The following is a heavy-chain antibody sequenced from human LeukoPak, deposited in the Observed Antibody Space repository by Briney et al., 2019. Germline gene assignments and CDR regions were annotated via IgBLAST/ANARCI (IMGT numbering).Heavy chain of an antibody. CDR3: ARGTRRDGNILDAFDI. CDR1: EYRFSNYW. CDR2: IYPRDSDT. D-gene: IGHD5-24*01. Sequence: GESLKISCKGSEYRFSNYWIVWVRQMPGKGLEWTGIIYPRDSDTRYSPSFQGQVTISADKSISTAYLQWSSLKASDTAMYYCARGTRRDGNILDAFDIWGQGTMVTVSS. V-gene: IGHV5-51*01. J-gene: IGHJ3*02.